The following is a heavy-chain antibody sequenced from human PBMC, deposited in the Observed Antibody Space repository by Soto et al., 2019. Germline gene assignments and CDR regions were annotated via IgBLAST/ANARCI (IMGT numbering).Heavy chain of an antibody. CDR3: ARGGTDGDYVWGSYRSNYFDY. V-gene: IGHV4-31*03. CDR2: IYYSGST. J-gene: IGHJ4*02. CDR1: GGSISSGGYY. D-gene: IGHD3-16*02. Sequence: QVQLQESGPGLVKPSQTLSLTCTVSGGSISSGGYYWSWIRQHPGKGLEWIGYIYYSGSTYYNPSLKSRVTISVDTSKNQFSLKLSSVTAADTAVYYCARGGTDGDYVWGSYRSNYFDYWGQGTLVTVSS.